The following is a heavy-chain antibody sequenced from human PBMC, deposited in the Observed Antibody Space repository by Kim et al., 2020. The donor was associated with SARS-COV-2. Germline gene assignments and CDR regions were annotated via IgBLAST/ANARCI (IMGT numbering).Heavy chain of an antibody. D-gene: IGHD3-10*01. V-gene: IGHV3-33*01. J-gene: IGHJ4*02. CDR3: ARDGRPLWFGEGIDY. CDR1: GFTFSSYG. Sequence: GGSLRLSCAASGFTFSSYGMHWVRQAPGKGLEWVAVIWYDGSNKYYADSVKGRFTISRDNSKNTLYLQMNSLRAEDTAVYYCARDGRPLWFGEGIDYWGQGTLVTVSS. CDR2: IWYDGSNK.